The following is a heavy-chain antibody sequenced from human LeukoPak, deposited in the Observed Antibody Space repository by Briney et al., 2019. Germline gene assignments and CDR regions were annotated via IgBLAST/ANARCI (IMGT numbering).Heavy chain of an antibody. Sequence: PGGSLRLSCATSGFTFSAYEMNWVRQAPGKGLEWISYISDSGVSIHYADSVRGRFSISRDNAKDALLLQMNTLRAEDTAVYYCVRGRHNANNYGGDYWGQGTLVTVSS. CDR1: GFTFSAYE. CDR3: VRGRHNANNYGGDY. V-gene: IGHV3-48*03. J-gene: IGHJ4*02. D-gene: IGHD4-23*01. CDR2: ISDSGVSI.